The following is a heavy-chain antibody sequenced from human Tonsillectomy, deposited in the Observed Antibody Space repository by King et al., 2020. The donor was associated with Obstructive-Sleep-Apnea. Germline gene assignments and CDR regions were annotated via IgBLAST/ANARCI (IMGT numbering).Heavy chain of an antibody. D-gene: IGHD3-10*01. V-gene: IGHV4-30-2*01. CDR2: IYHSGST. CDR1: GGSISRGGYS. CDR3: ARGLLWFGDPNWFDP. J-gene: IGHJ5*02. Sequence: QLQESGSGLVTPSQTLSLTCGVSGGSISRGGYSWSWIRQPPGKGLEWIGNIYHSGSTYYNPSLKSRVTISVDRSKNQFSLKLTSVTAADTAVYYCARGLLWFGDPNWFDPWGQGTLVTVSS.